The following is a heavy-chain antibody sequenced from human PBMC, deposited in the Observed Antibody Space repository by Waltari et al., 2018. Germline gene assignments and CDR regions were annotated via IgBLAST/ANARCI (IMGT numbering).Heavy chain of an antibody. CDR3: AKESGGGSGWHIDY. V-gene: IGHV3-30*02. Sequence: QVQLVESGGGVVQPGGSLRLPCAASGFPFSRYGLHWVRQAPGKGLEWVAFIRYDGSNEYYADSVKGRFTISRDNSKNTLYLQMNSLRPEDTAVYYCAKESGGGSGWHIDYWGQGTLVTVSS. J-gene: IGHJ4*02. CDR1: GFPFSRYG. CDR2: IRYDGSNE. D-gene: IGHD6-19*01.